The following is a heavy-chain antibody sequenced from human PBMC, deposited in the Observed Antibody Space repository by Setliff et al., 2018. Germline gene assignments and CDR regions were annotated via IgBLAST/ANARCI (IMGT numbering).Heavy chain of an antibody. J-gene: IGHJ6*02. Sequence: ASVKVSCKASGYTFTYFGLSWVRQAPGQGLEWMGWISPYNCQTTYAQRFQGRITMTTDTSTDTAYMELRNLRSDDAAIYYCAKEPAISLTEAIRRSYYDYALDVWGQGTTVTVSS. CDR1: GYTFTYFG. CDR3: AKEPAISLTEAIRRSYYDYALDV. D-gene: IGHD3-9*01. V-gene: IGHV1-18*01. CDR2: ISPYNCQT.